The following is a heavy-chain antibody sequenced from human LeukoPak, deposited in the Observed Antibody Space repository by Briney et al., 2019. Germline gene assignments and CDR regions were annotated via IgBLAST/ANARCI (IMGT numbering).Heavy chain of an antibody. V-gene: IGHV3-7*03. CDR3: AKAVYGGIDDAFDI. CDR1: GYILSSYW. CDR2: INHDGSDI. Sequence: GGSLRLSCAASGYILSSYWTSWVRQVPGKGLAWVANINHDGSDIQYVDSVKGRFTVSRDNAKNALYLQMNSLRAEDTALYYCAKAVYGGIDDAFDIWGQGTMVTVSS. J-gene: IGHJ3*02. D-gene: IGHD4-23*01.